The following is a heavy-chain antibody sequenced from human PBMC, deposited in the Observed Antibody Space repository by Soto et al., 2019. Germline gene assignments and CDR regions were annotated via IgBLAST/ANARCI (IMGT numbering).Heavy chain of an antibody. D-gene: IGHD3-3*01. J-gene: IGHJ5*02. V-gene: IGHV4-31*03. CDR3: ARDSITIFGVPDNWFDP. CDR2: IYYSGGT. CDR1: GGSISSGGYY. Sequence: SETLSLTCTVSGGSISSGGYYWSWIRQHPGKGLEWIGYIYYSGGTYYNPSLKSRVTISVDTSKNQFSLKLSSVTAADTAVYYCARDSITIFGVPDNWFDPWGQGTLVTVSS.